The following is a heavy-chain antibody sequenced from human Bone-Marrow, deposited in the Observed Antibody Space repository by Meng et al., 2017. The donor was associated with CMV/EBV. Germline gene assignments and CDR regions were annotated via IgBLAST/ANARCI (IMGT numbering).Heavy chain of an antibody. D-gene: IGHD5-18*01. CDR2: IYSGGST. V-gene: IGHV3-53*01. CDR1: GFTVSSNY. J-gene: IGHJ6*02. CDR3: ARGYTYVDFYFYGMDV. Sequence: GGSLRLSCAASGFTVSSNYMSWVRQAPGKGLEWVSVIYSGGSTYYADSVKGRFTISRDNSKNTLYLQMNSLRAEDTAVYFCARGYTYVDFYFYGMDVWGQGTTVTVSS.